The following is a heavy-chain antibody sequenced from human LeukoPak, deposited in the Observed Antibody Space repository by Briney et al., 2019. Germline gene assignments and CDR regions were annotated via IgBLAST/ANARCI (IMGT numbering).Heavy chain of an antibody. CDR2: ITYSSSTI. D-gene: IGHD4-17*01. Sequence: GGSLRLSCAASGFTFSSYSMTWVRQAPGKGLEWVSYITYSSSTIYYADFVKGRFTISRDNAKNSLYLQMNSLRVDDTAVYYCARDRLHYGEYEKTLDYWGQGTLVTVSS. V-gene: IGHV3-48*01. CDR3: ARDRLHYGEYEKTLDY. J-gene: IGHJ4*02. CDR1: GFTFSSYS.